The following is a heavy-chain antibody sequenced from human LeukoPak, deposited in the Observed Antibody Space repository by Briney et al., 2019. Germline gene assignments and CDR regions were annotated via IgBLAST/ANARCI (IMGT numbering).Heavy chain of an antibody. CDR1: GYTFTGYY. Sequence: ASVKVSCKASGYTFTGYYMHWVRQAPGQGLEWMGWISAYNGNTNYAQKLQGRVTMTTDTSTSTAYMELRSLRSDDTAVYYCVRFWGTLGTSDYWGQGTLVTVSS. V-gene: IGHV1-18*04. CDR3: VRFWGTLGTSDY. CDR2: ISAYNGNT. D-gene: IGHD7-27*01. J-gene: IGHJ4*02.